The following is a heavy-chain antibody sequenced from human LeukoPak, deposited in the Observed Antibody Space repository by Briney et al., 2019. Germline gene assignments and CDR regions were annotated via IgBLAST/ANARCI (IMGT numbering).Heavy chain of an antibody. CDR1: GYTFTGYY. CDR2: INPNSGVT. J-gene: IGHJ4*02. V-gene: IGHV1-2*02. CDR3: APTPPEDYDDSGYFDY. D-gene: IGHD3-22*01. Sequence: WASVKVSCKASGYTFTGYYMHWVRQAPGQGLEWMGWINPNSGVTNYAQKFQGRVTMTRDTSITTAYMELTRLRSDDTAMYYCAPTPPEDYDDSGYFDYWGQGTLVTVSS.